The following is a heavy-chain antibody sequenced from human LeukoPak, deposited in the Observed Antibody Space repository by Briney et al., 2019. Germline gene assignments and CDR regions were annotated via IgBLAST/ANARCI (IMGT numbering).Heavy chain of an antibody. CDR3: ARGGSTWLDY. CDR1: GFTFSSSW. Sequence: GGSLRLSCAASGFTFSSSWMHWVRQAPGKWLVWVSRIYSDGSSTTYAGSVKGRFTISRDNANNTLYLQMDSLGAEDTALYYCARGGSTWLDYWGQGALVTVSS. V-gene: IGHV3-74*03. CDR2: IYSDGSST. J-gene: IGHJ4*02. D-gene: IGHD6-13*01.